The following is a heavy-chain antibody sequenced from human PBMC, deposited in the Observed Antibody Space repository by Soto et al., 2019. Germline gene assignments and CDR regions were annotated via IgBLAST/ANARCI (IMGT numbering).Heavy chain of an antibody. CDR1: GDSISNYY. V-gene: IGHV4-59*04. J-gene: IGHJ5*02. CDR2: SYYRGTI. CDR3: SRRAPEGFDP. Sequence: PSETLSLTCTVSGDSISNYYWSWIRQSPGKGLEWIGCSYYRGTIYNNPSLKSRVTISVDTSKNHFSLKLDSVTAADTALYYCSRRAPEGFDPWGQGTLVTVSS.